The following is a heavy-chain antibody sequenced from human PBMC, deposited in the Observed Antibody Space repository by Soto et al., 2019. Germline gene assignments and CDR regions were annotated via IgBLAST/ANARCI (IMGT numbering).Heavy chain of an antibody. CDR3: ARASAGLDH. CDR1: GFTFSSHD. Sequence: GGSLRLSCAASGFTFSSHDMHWVRQATGKGLEWVSGINTAGDTYYPGSVKGRFTISRENAKNSLYLQMNSLRAEDTAVYYCARASAGLDHWGQGALLTVSS. CDR2: INTAGDT. V-gene: IGHV3-13*01. J-gene: IGHJ4*02. D-gene: IGHD1-1*01.